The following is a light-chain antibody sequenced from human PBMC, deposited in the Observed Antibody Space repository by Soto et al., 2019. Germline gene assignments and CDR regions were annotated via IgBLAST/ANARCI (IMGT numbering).Light chain of an antibody. CDR3: QQYHTFSGT. V-gene: IGKV1-5*03. Sequence: DIQMTQSPSTLSASVGDRVTITCRASQSISSWLAWYQQKPGKAPKLLIYKASSLESGVPSRFSGSGSGTEFILTISSLQPDDSATYFCQQYHTFSGTFGQGTKVEIK. CDR1: QSISSW. J-gene: IGKJ1*01. CDR2: KAS.